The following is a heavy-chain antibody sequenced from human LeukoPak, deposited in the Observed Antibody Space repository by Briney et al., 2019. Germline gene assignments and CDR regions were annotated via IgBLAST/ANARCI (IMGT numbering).Heavy chain of an antibody. CDR2: IYYSGST. Sequence: PSETLSLTCTVSGGSISSSSYYWGWIRQPPGKGLEWIGSIYYSGSTYYNPSLKSRVTMSVDTSKNQFSLKLSSVTAADTAVYYCARDRGYCSSTSCSPFDYWGQGTLVTVSS. CDR3: ARDRGYCSSTSCSPFDY. D-gene: IGHD2-2*01. J-gene: IGHJ4*02. V-gene: IGHV4-39*07. CDR1: GGSISSSSYY.